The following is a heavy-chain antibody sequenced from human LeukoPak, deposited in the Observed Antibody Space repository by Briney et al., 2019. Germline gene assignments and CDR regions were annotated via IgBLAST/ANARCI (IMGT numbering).Heavy chain of an antibody. CDR3: AKSSGALWQYSSRSNWFDP. J-gene: IGHJ5*02. D-gene: IGHD5-18*01. V-gene: IGHV3-23*01. CDR1: GFTFSSYA. Sequence: GGSLRLSCAASGFTFSSYAMSWVRKAPGKGLEWVSAISGNGGSTYYADSVNGRFTISRENSKNTLYLQMSSLRAEDTAVYYCAKSSGALWQYSSRSNWFDPWGQGTLVTVSS. CDR2: ISGNGGST.